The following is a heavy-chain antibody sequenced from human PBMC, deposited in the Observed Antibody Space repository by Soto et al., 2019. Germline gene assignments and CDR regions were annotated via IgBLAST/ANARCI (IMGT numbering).Heavy chain of an antibody. V-gene: IGHV4-30-2*01. Sequence: PSETLSLTCAVSGGSISSGGYSWSWIRQPPGKGLEWIGYIYHSGSTYYNPSLKSRVTISVDRSKNQFSLKLSSVTAADTAVYYCARLLLISARGSAMTYYGMDVWGQGTTVTVSS. J-gene: IGHJ6*02. CDR1: GGSISSGGYS. CDR3: ARLLLISARGSAMTYYGMDV. CDR2: IYHSGST. D-gene: IGHD3-10*01.